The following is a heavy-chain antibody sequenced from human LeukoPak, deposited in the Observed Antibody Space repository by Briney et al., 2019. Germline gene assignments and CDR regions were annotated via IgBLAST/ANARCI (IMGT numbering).Heavy chain of an antibody. V-gene: IGHV4-39*07. J-gene: IGHJ4*02. CDR3: ARGIAARRPIDY. CDR2: INHSGST. D-gene: IGHD6-6*01. Sequence: PSETLSLTCTVPGGSISSSSYYWGWIRQPPGKGLEWIGEINHSGSTNYNPSLKSRVTISVDTSKNQFSLKLSSVTAADTAVYYCARGIAARRPIDYWGQGTLVTVSS. CDR1: GGSISSSSYY.